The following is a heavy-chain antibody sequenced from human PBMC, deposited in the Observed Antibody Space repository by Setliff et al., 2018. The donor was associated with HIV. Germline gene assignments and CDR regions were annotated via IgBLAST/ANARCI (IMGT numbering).Heavy chain of an antibody. CDR3: ARREYNYYMDV. D-gene: IGHD1-26*01. CDR1: GFPFSAYS. CDR2: IYMGNSNI. V-gene: IGHV3-48*01. J-gene: IGHJ6*03. Sequence: GGSLRLSCVGSGFPFSAYSLSWVRMAPGKGLEWIAYIYMGNSNIDIGDSVKGRFTISRDNAKNSMYLQMNSLRAEDTAVYYCARREYNYYMDVWGKGTTVTVSS.